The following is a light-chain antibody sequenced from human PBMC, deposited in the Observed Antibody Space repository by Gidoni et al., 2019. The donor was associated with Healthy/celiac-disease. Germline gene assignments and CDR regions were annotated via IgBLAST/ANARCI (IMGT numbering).Light chain of an antibody. J-gene: IGKJ4*01. CDR3: QQYYSTPPT. V-gene: IGKV4-1*01. CDR1: QRVLSRSNNKNY. Sequence: DIVMTQSPDSLAVSLGERATINCKSSQRVLSRSNNKNYLAWYQQKPGQPPKLLIYWASTRESGVPDRFSGSGSGTDFTLTISSLQAEDVAVYYCQQYYSTPPTFGGGTKVEIK. CDR2: WAS.